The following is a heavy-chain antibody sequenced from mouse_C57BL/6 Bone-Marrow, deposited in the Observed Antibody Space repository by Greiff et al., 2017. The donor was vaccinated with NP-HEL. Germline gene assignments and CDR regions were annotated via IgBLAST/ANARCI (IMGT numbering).Heavy chain of an antibody. CDR2: IYPGDGDT. J-gene: IGHJ1*03. V-gene: IGHV1-82*01. D-gene: IGHD1-1*01. CDR1: GYAFSSSW. Sequence: QVQLQQSGPELVKPGASVKISCKASGYAFSSSWMNWVKQRPGKGLEWIGRIYPGDGDTNYNGKFKGKATLTADKSSSTAYMQLSSLTSEDSAVYFCARHYYGSCHWYFDVWGTGTTVTVSS. CDR3: ARHYYGSCHWYFDV.